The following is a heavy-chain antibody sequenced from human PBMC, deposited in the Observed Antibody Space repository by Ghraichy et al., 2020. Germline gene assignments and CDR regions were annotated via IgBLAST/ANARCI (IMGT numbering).Heavy chain of an antibody. CDR2: IIPIFGTA. CDR1: GGTFSSYA. J-gene: IGHJ4*02. V-gene: IGHV1-69*13. CDR3: ARGGRPRQLWPIDY. D-gene: IGHD5-18*01. Sequence: LVKVSCKASGGTFSSYAISWVRQAPGQGLEWMGGIIPIFGTANYAQKFQGRVTITADESTSTAYMELSSLRSEDTAVYYCARGGRPRQLWPIDYWGQGTLVTVSS.